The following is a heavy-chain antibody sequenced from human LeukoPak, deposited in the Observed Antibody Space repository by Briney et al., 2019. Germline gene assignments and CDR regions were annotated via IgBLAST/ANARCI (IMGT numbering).Heavy chain of an antibody. Sequence: GGSLRLSCAASGFTFSSYSMNWVRQAPGKGLEWVSFISSSRSYIFYADSVKGRFTMSRDNAKKSLFLQMNSLRAEDTALYYCARSRHSYDSTGFPHYWGQGTLVTVSS. CDR2: ISSSRSYI. CDR3: ARSRHSYDSTGFPHY. D-gene: IGHD3-22*01. CDR1: GFTFSSYS. J-gene: IGHJ4*02. V-gene: IGHV3-21*04.